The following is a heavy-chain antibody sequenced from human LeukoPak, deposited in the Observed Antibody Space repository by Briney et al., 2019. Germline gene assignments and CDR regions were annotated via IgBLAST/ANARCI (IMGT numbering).Heavy chain of an antibody. CDR2: IKSKTDGGTT. CDR1: GFNFSNAW. Sequence: GGSLRLSCAAAGFNFSNAWMSWVRQAPGKGLEWVGRIKSKTDGGTTDYSAPVRGRFTISRDESKNTLNLQMNSLKIEDTAVYYCVTVSSFDPWGQGTLVTVSS. V-gene: IGHV3-15*01. J-gene: IGHJ5*02. CDR3: VTVSSFDP.